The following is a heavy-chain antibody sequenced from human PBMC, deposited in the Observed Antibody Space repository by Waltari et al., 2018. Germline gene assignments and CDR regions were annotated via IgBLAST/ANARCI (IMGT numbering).Heavy chain of an antibody. Sequence: QVQLQESGPGLVKPSQTLSLTCTVSGGSISSGSYYWSWIRQPAGKGLEWIGRIYTSGRTNYNPSLKSRVTISEDTSKNQCSLKLSSVTAADTAVYYCARGGDYGGNPFDYWGQGTLVTVSS. V-gene: IGHV4-61*02. CDR3: ARGGDYGGNPFDY. CDR1: GGSISSGSYY. CDR2: IYTSGRT. D-gene: IGHD4-17*01. J-gene: IGHJ4*02.